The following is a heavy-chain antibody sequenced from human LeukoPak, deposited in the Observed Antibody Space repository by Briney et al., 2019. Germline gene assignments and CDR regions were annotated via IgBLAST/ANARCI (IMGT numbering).Heavy chain of an antibody. CDR1: GFTFSRYW. CDR3: ARALSTTSDSMDY. Sequence: GGSLRLSCAASGFTFSRYWMHWVRQAPGKGLVWVSRINTDGSSTRYADSVKGRFTISRDNAKNTLYLQMNSLRAEDTAVYYCARALSTTSDSMDYWGQGTLVTVSS. CDR2: INTDGSST. V-gene: IGHV3-74*01. D-gene: IGHD2-2*01. J-gene: IGHJ4*02.